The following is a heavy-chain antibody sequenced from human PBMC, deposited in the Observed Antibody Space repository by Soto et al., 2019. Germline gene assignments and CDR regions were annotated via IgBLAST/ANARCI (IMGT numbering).Heavy chain of an antibody. V-gene: IGHV3-21*01. CDR2: ISSSSSYI. CDR3: ARRDYDFWSGYPFDY. D-gene: IGHD3-3*01. J-gene: IGHJ4*02. CDR1: GFTFSSYS. Sequence: GGSLRLSCAASGFTFSSYSMNWVRQAPGKGLEWVSSISSSSSYIYYADSVKGRFTISRDNAKSSLYLQMNSLRAEDTAVYYCARRDYDFWSGYPFDYWGQGTLVTVSS.